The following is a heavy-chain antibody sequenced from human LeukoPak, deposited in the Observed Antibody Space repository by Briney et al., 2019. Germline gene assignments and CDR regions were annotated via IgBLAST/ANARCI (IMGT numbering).Heavy chain of an antibody. CDR3: ARGGGLGAFDI. CDR1: GFTFSSYE. CDR2: ISSSGSIT. D-gene: IGHD3-16*01. V-gene: IGHV3-48*03. Sequence: GGSLRLSCAASGFTFSSYEINWVRQAPGKGLEWVSYISSSGSITYYADSVKGRFTISRDNAKNSLFLQMNGLRAEDTAVYYCARGGGLGAFDIWGQGTMVTVSS. J-gene: IGHJ3*02.